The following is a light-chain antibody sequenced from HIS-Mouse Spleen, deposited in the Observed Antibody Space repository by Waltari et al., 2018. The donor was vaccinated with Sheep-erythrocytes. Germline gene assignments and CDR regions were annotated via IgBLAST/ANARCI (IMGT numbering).Light chain of an antibody. V-gene: IGLV3-10*01. Sequence: SYELTQPPPVSVSPGQTARITCSGDALPKNSAYWYQQKAGQAPVLVIYEDSKRPSGIPERFSGSSSGTMATLTISGAQVEDEADYYCYSTDSSGNGVFGGGTKLTVL. J-gene: IGLJ2*01. CDR1: ALPKNS. CDR3: YSTDSSGNGV. CDR2: EDS.